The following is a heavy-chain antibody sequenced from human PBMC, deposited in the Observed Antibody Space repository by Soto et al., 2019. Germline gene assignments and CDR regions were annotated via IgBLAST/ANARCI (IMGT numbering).Heavy chain of an antibody. CDR3: ARTLYYYCDMDG. CDR1: GGLNSNYY. CDR2: IYYSGST. V-gene: IGHV4-59*01. J-gene: IGHJ6*02. Sequence: SETLSLTCTVSGGLNSNYYRTWIRQPPGKGLEWIGYIYYSGSTNYNPSLKSRVTISVDTSKNQYALELSSLTAADTAVYHCARTLYYYCDMDGWGQRTTVTVSS.